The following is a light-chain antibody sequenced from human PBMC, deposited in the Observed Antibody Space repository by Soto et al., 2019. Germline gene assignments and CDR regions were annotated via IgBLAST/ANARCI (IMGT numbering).Light chain of an antibody. CDR3: QQSFTNPNT. CDR1: QGISNF. V-gene: IGKV1-39*01. J-gene: IGKJ1*01. CDR2: AAS. Sequence: DIQMTQSPSSLSASVGDRVTITCRASQGISNFLNWYQQKPGEAPKVLIYAASILQTGVPSRFSGSGSGTVFTLTINSIQPEDFATYFCQQSFTNPNTFGQGTEVDIK.